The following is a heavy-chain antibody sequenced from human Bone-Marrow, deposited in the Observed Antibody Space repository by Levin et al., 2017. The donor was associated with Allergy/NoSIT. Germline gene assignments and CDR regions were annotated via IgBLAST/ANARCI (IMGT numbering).Heavy chain of an antibody. V-gene: IGHV4-34*01. D-gene: IGHD1-26*01. CDR2: INHSGST. CDR1: GGSFSGYY. CDR3: GRGGLPDSGSLGGLVLDY. J-gene: IGHJ4*02. Sequence: SETLSLTCAVYGGSFSGYYWSWIRQPPGKGLEWIGEINHSGSTNYNPSLKSRVTISVDTCKNQFSLKLSSVTAADTAVYDCGRGGLPDSGSLGGLVLDYWGQGTLVTVSS.